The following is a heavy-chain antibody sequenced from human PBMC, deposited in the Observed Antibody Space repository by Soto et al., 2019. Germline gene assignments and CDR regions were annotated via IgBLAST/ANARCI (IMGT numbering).Heavy chain of an antibody. CDR1: GGSFSGYY. Sequence: SETLSLTCAVYGGSFSGYYWSWIRQPPGKGLEWIGEINHSGSTTYNPSLKSRVTISVDTSKNQFPLKLSSVTAADTAGFYCAREVRDCSGGSWYSLYYDYHDGMDVGGQGTTVAVAS. CDR2: INHSGST. J-gene: IGHJ6*02. D-gene: IGHD2-15*01. CDR3: AREVRDCSGGSWYSLYYDYHDGMDV. V-gene: IGHV4-34*01.